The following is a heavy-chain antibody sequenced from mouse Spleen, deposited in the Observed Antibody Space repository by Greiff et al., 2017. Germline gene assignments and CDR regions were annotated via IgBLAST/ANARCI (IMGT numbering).Heavy chain of an antibody. Sequence: QVQLQQPGAELVMPGASVKLSCKASGYTFTSYWIHWVKQRPGQGLEWIGEIDPSDSYTNYNQKFKGKATLTVDKSSSTAYMQLSSLTSEDSAVYYCARSPITTVVAHFDYWGQGTTLTVSS. CDR1: GYTFTSYW. J-gene: IGHJ2*01. CDR3: ARSPITTVVAHFDY. D-gene: IGHD1-1*01. V-gene: IGHV1-69*01. CDR2: IDPSDSYT.